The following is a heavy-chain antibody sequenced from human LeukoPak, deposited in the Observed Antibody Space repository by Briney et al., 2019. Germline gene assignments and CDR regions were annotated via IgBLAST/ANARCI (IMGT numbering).Heavy chain of an antibody. CDR1: GFTFSSYW. CDR2: IKQDGSEK. J-gene: IGHJ4*02. D-gene: IGHD3-3*01. CDR3: ARDSLGPFGVVIVGVFDY. V-gene: IGHV3-7*01. Sequence: PGGSLRLSCAASGFTFSSYWMSWVRQAPGKGLEWVANIKQDGSEKYYVDSVKGRFTISRDNAKNSLYLQMNSLRAEDTAVYYCARDSLGPFGVVIVGVFDYWGQGTLVTVSS.